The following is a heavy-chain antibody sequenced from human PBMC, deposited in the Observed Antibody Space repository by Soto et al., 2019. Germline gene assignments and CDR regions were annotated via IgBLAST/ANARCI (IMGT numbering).Heavy chain of an antibody. CDR1: GFTFSSYS. D-gene: IGHD6-13*01. Sequence: EVHLVESGGGLVQPGGSLRLSCAASGFTFSSYSLNWVRQAPGKGLEWVSYITSSGTTVYYADSVRGRFTISRDNAKNSLYLQMTSLRADDTTVYYCARGSSTWAYYFDFWGQGTLVTVSS. CDR3: ARGSSTWAYYFDF. V-gene: IGHV3-48*01. J-gene: IGHJ4*02. CDR2: ITSSGTTV.